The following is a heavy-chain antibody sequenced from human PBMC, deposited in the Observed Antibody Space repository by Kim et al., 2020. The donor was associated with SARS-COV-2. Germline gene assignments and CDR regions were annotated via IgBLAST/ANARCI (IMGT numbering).Heavy chain of an antibody. J-gene: IGHJ3*01. CDR1: GFTFTTYA. Sequence: GGSLRLSCAASGFTFTTYAMNWVRQAPGKGLEWVSTISGSGANFFYADSVGGRFTISRDISKNTLYLQLNSLRADDTAIYYCARRGGSGWGAFDLWGQGKMVIVPS. CDR3: ARRGGSGWGAFDL. D-gene: IGHD6-19*01. V-gene: IGHV3-23*01. CDR2: ISGSGANF.